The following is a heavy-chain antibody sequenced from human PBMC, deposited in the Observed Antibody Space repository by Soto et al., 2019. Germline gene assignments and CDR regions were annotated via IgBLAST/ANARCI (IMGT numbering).Heavy chain of an antibody. CDR3: AREVPYFDY. Sequence: QVQLQESGPGLVKPSETLSLTCTVSGGSISSYYWSWIRQPPGKGLEWIGNIYFSGSTNYNPSLKRRVTISVDTSKNQFSLKLTSVTAADTAVYYCAREVPYFDYWGQGALVTVSS. CDR2: IYFSGST. CDR1: GGSISSYY. J-gene: IGHJ4*02. V-gene: IGHV4-59*01.